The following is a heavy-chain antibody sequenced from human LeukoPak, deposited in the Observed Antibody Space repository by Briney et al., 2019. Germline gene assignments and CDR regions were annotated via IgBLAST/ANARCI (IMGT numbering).Heavy chain of an antibody. V-gene: IGHV1-18*01. CDR1: GYTFTSYG. Sequence: SVKVSCKASGYTFTSYGISWVRQAPGQGLEWMGWISAYNGNTNYAQKLQGRVTMTTDTSTSTAYMALRSLGSDDTAVYYCGRGAGYSYAIGNWFDPWGQGTLVTVSS. J-gene: IGHJ5*02. CDR2: ISAYNGNT. CDR3: GRGAGYSYAIGNWFDP. D-gene: IGHD5-18*01.